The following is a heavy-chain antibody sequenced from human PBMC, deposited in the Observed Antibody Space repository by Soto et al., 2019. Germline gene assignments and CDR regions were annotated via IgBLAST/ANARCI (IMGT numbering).Heavy chain of an antibody. V-gene: IGHV2-26*01. Sequence: GSGPTLVNPTETLTLTCTVSGFSLSNARMGVSWIRQPPGKALEWLAHIFSNDEKSYSTSLKSRLTISKDTSKSQVVLTMTNMDPVDTATYYCARYYYDSSGYGYYYYYGMDVWGQGTTVTVSS. D-gene: IGHD3-22*01. CDR3: ARYYYDSSGYGYYYYYGMDV. CDR1: GFSLSNARMG. CDR2: IFSNDEK. J-gene: IGHJ6*02.